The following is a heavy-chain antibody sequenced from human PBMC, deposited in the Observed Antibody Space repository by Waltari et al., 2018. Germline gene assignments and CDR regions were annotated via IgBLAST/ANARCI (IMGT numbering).Heavy chain of an antibody. D-gene: IGHD2-15*01. J-gene: IGHJ4*02. CDR1: G. Sequence: GGMWVRQSPEKGLEWIGQIHRSGRTYYNPSLESRVSVSMDTSNNKFFLKLSSAIAADTAVYYCARDRGRGLYFDSWGQGTLVTVSP. CDR2: IHRSGRT. V-gene: IGHV4-4*02. CDR3: ARDRGRGLYFDS.